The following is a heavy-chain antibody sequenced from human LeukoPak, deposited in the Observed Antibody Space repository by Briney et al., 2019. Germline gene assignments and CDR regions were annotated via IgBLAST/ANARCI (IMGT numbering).Heavy chain of an antibody. D-gene: IGHD3-22*01. CDR3: ARLDSQSRKV. J-gene: IGHJ6*02. V-gene: IGHV4-4*07. CDR1: GGSINNYY. CDR2: IYTSGST. Sequence: PSETLSLTCSVSGGSINNYYWSWIRQPAGKGLECIGRIYTSGSTNYNPSLKSRVTMSVDTSKNQFSLKLSSVTAADTAVYYCARLDSQSRKVWGQGTTVTVSS.